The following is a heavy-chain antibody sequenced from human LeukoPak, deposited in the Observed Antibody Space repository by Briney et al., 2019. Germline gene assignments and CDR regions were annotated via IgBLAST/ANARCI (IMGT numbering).Heavy chain of an antibody. D-gene: IGHD6-25*01. CDR3: ARLLAAPYYINY. CDR2: IYPGDSNT. CDR1: GYSFTNYW. V-gene: IGHV5-51*01. J-gene: IGHJ4*02. Sequence: GESLKISCKGSGYSFTNYWIVWVRQMPGRGLEYMGFIYPGDSNTRYSPSFQGQVTISADKSISTAYLQWSSLKASDTAMYYCARLLAAPYYINYWGQGTLVTVSS.